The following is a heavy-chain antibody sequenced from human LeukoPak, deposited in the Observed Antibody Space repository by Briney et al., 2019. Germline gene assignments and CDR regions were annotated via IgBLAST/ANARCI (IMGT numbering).Heavy chain of an antibody. V-gene: IGHV3-23*01. J-gene: IGHJ4*02. Sequence: GGSLRLSCAASGFTFSSYAMTWVRQAPGKGLEWVSSITGTARSTHYADSVKGRFTISRDNSKNTLYLQMDSLRDEDTAIYYCAKDLVADWGKDWGQGTLVTVSS. D-gene: IGHD7-27*01. CDR1: GFTFSSYA. CDR2: ITGTARST. CDR3: AKDLVADWGKD.